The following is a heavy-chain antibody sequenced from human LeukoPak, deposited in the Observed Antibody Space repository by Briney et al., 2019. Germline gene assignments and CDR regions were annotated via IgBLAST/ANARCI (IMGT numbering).Heavy chain of an antibody. J-gene: IGHJ3*02. CDR3: ARDLVWPATDAFDI. CDR1: GGSISSSSYY. Sequence: KPSETLSLTCTVSGGSISSSSYYWGWIRQPPGKGLEWIGSIYYSGSTYYNPSLKSRVTISVDTSKNQFSLKLSSVTAADTAVYYCARDLVWPATDAFDIWGQGTMVTVSS. D-gene: IGHD1-14*01. CDR2: IYYSGST. V-gene: IGHV4-39*02.